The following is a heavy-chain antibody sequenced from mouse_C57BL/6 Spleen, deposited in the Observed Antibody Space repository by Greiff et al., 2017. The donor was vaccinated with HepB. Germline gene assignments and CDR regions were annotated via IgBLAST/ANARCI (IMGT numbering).Heavy chain of an antibody. V-gene: IGHV14-4*01. CDR1: GFNIKDDY. D-gene: IGHD2-5*01. CDR3: TRSNYVGELAY. CDR2: IDPENGDT. J-gene: IGHJ3*01. Sequence: EVQLQQSGAELVRPGASVKLSCTASGFNIKDDYMHWVKQRPEQGLEWIGWIDPENGDTEYASKFQGKATITADTSSNTAYLQLSSLTSEDTAVYYCTRSNYVGELAYWGQGTLVTVSA.